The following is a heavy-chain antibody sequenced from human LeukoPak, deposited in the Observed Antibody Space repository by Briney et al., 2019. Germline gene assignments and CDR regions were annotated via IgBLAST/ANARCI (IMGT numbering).Heavy chain of an antibody. Sequence: WGSLRLSCTASGFTFSSYTMHWVRRAPGKGLEWVAVISHDGNIKYHADSMKDRFTISRDNSRNTLYLQMNNLRPEDTAVNSCARAKYYDSRGYSVREAYDIWGQGTMVTVSS. J-gene: IGHJ3*02. CDR2: ISHDGNIK. V-gene: IGHV3-30*04. D-gene: IGHD3-22*01. CDR3: ARAKYYDSRGYSVREAYDI. CDR1: GFTFSSYT.